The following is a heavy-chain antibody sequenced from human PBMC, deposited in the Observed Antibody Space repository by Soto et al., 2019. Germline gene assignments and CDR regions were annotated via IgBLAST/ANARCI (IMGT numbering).Heavy chain of an antibody. CDR2: IYYSGST. CDR3: STYPFDD. J-gene: IGHJ4*02. V-gene: IGHV4-59*01. Sequence: SETLSLTCTVSGGSISSYYWSWIRQPPGKGLEWIGYIYYSGSTNYNPSLKSRVTISVDTSKNQFSLKLSSVTAADTAVYYCSTYPFDDWGQGTLVTVSS. CDR1: GGSISSYY. D-gene: IGHD1-1*01.